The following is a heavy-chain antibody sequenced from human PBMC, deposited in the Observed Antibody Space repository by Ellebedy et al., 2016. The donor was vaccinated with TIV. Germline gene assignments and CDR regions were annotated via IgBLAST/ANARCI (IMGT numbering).Heavy chain of an antibody. CDR2: LAPPFGTT. V-gene: IGHV1-69*13. D-gene: IGHD6-6*01. CDR1: GGIFRSYA. Sequence: ASVKVSCKASGGIFRSYAISWVRQAPGQGLEWMGGLAPPFGTTNYAQRFQGRVTITADGSTSTAYMELTSLRSEDTAVYFCARDRLPSEVITMIAANRGGYYFDSWGQGTLVTVSS. J-gene: IGHJ4*02. CDR3: ARDRLPSEVITMIAANRGGYYFDS.